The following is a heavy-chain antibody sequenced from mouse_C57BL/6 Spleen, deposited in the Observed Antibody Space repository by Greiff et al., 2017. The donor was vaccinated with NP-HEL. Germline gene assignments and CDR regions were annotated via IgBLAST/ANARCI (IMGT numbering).Heavy chain of an antibody. J-gene: IGHJ1*03. CDR2: INPNNGGT. CDR3: ARTGSSYVGYFDV. D-gene: IGHD1-1*01. Sequence: VQLQQSGPELVKPGASVKISCKASGYTFTDYYMNWVKQSHGKSLEWIGDINPNNGGTSYNQKFKGKATLTVDKSSSTAYMELRSLTSEDSAVYYCARTGSSYVGYFDVWGTGTTVTVSS. V-gene: IGHV1-26*01. CDR1: GYTFTDYY.